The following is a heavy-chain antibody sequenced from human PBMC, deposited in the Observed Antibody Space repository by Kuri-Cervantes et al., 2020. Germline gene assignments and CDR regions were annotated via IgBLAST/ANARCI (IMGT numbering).Heavy chain of an antibody. Sequence: GGSLRLSCAASGFSFSDSYMNWIRQAPGKGLEWVSYIGSSGSSIYYADSVKGRFTISRDNAKNSLYLQMNSLRAEDTAVYYCAQGHCSGGSCPISYFDYWGQGTLVTVSS. J-gene: IGHJ4*02. CDR3: AQGHCSGGSCPISYFDY. D-gene: IGHD2-15*01. V-gene: IGHV3-11*01. CDR1: GFSFSDSY. CDR2: IGSSGSSI.